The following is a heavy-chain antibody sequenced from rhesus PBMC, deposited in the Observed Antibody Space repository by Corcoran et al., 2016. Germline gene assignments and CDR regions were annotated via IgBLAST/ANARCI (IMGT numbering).Heavy chain of an antibody. V-gene: IGHV4-160*01. CDR1: GGSISSNY. J-gene: IGHJ4*01. CDR2: IYGSGGRT. D-gene: IGHD3-9*01. CDR3: ARNSYYEDDYGYYYSYYFDY. Sequence: QVQLQESGPGLVKPSETLSLTCAVSGGSISSNYWRWIRQPPGKGLEWIGRIYGSGGRTNYNPPRKSRVTISTDTSKNQFSLKLSSVTAADTAVYYCARNSYYEDDYGYYYSYYFDYWGQGVLVTVSS.